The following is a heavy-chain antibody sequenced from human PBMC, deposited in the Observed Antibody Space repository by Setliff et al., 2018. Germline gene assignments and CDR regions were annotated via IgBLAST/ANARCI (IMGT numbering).Heavy chain of an antibody. Sequence: SETLSLTCAVYGGSFSGYYWSWIRQPPGKGLEWIGEINHSGSTNYNPSLKXXXXXXXXXXXXXXXXXXXXXXXXXXXXXXXARGGHSRGPPVYYFDYWGQGTLVTVSS. CDR2: INHSGST. J-gene: IGHJ4*02. D-gene: IGHD6-13*01. CDR1: GGSFSGYY. CDR3: ARGGHSRGPPVYYFDY. V-gene: IGHV4-34*01.